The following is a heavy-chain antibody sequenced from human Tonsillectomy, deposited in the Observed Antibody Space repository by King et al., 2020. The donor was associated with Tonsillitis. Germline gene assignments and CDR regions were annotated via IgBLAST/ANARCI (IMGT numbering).Heavy chain of an antibody. J-gene: IGHJ3*02. V-gene: IGHV4-39*01. Sequence: QLQESGPGLVKPSETLSLTCTVSGGSISSSSYYWGWIRQPPGKGLEWIGSIYYSGSTYYNPSLKSRVTISVDTSKNQISLKLSSVTAAATAVYYCASPRTTVTIGRYAFDIWGQGTMVTVSS. CDR3: ASPRTTVTIGRYAFDI. CDR1: GGSISSSSYY. D-gene: IGHD4-17*01. CDR2: IYYSGST.